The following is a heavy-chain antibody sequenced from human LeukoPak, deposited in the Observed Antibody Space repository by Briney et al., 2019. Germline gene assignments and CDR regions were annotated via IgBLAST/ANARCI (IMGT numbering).Heavy chain of an antibody. CDR1: GGTFSSYA. CDR3: ARERVDIVVVPAAENWFDP. Sequence: SVKVSCKASGGTFSSYAISWVRQAPGQGLEWMGGIILIFGTANYAQKFQGRVTITADKSTSTAYMELSSLRSEDTAVYYCARERVDIVVVPAAENWFDPWGQGTLVTVSS. J-gene: IGHJ5*02. CDR2: IILIFGTA. D-gene: IGHD2-2*01. V-gene: IGHV1-69*06.